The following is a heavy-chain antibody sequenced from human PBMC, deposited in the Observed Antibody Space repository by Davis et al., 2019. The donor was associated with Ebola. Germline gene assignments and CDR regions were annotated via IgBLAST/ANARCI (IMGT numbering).Heavy chain of an antibody. CDR2: IGGSDDTI. V-gene: IGHV3-23*01. D-gene: IGHD3-3*01. J-gene: IGHJ4*02. Sequence: PGGSLRLSCATSGFTFSSYAMSWVRQAPGKGLQWVADIGGSDDTIYYADSVKGRFTITRDNSKNTLYVLMNSLRVEDTAKYYCARFTMYGVAPIDSWGQGTLVIVSS. CDR3: ARFTMYGVAPIDS. CDR1: GFTFSSYA.